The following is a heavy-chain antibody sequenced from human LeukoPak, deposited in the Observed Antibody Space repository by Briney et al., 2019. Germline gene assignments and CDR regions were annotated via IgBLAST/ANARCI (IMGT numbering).Heavy chain of an antibody. CDR2: IYYSGST. J-gene: IGHJ5*02. D-gene: IGHD6-19*01. Sequence: SETLSLTCTVSGGSISSYYWSWIRQPPGKGLEWIGYIYYSGSTNYNPSLKSRVTISVDTSKNQFSLKLSSVTAADTAVYYCARETGRLWLARRWFDPWGQGTLVTISS. V-gene: IGHV4-59*01. CDR1: GGSISSYY. CDR3: ARETGRLWLARRWFDP.